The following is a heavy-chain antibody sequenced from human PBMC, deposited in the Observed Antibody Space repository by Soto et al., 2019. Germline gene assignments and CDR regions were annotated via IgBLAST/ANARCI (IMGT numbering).Heavy chain of an antibody. CDR2: IYDDGIT. V-gene: IGHV4-39*01. D-gene: IGHD1-26*01. Sequence: QLQLQESGPGLGKPSETLSLTCTVSGDSISSRTYYWGWIRQPPGKGLQWISSIYDDGITYDNPFLKSRVTISLDTSNIRVSLRLSSVTAAHTAVYHCVTQRIGVVGATPGYFHNWGQGTLITVSS. J-gene: IGHJ1*01. CDR3: VTQRIGVVGATPGYFHN. CDR1: GDSISSRTYY.